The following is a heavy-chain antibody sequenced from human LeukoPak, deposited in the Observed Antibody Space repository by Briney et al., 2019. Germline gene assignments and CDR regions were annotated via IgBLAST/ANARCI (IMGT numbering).Heavy chain of an antibody. J-gene: IGHJ4*02. CDR3: ARHSGGSYYVDY. CDR1: GFTFSSYSMN. CDR2: IYYSGST. V-gene: IGHV4-39*01. Sequence: GSLRLSCAASGFTFSSYSMNWVRQPPGKGLEWIGSIYYSGSTYYNPSLKSRVTISVDTSKNQFSLKLSSVTAADTAVYYCARHSGGSYYVDYWGQGTLVTVSS. D-gene: IGHD1-26*01.